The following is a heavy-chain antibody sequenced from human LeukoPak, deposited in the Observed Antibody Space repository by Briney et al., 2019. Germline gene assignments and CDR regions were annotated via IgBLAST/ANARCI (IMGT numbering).Heavy chain of an antibody. CDR1: GYTFTGYY. CDR3: ARDYQAGGDY. J-gene: IGHJ4*02. D-gene: IGHD3-16*01. Sequence: ASVKVSCKASGYTFTGYYIHWVRQAPGQGLEWMGWINPNSGDTNYAQKFQGSVTMTRDTSINTVYMELSRLRSDDTAVFYCARDYQAGGDYWGQGTLVTVSS. CDR2: INPNSGDT. V-gene: IGHV1-2*02.